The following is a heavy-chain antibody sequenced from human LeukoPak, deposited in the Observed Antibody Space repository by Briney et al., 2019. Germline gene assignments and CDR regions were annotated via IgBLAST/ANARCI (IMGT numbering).Heavy chain of an antibody. Sequence: PGGSLRLSCAASGFTFSSYGMHWVRQAPGKGLEWVAFIRYDGSNKYYADSVKGRFTISRDNAKNSLYLQMNSLRAEDTAVYYCARVVRIAVASDYWGQGTLVTVSS. J-gene: IGHJ4*02. V-gene: IGHV3-30*02. CDR2: IRYDGSNK. CDR3: ARVVRIAVASDY. D-gene: IGHD6-19*01. CDR1: GFTFSSYG.